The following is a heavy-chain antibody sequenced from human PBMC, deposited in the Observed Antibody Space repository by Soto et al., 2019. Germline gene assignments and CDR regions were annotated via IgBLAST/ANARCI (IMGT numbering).Heavy chain of an antibody. D-gene: IGHD3-10*01. CDR3: ARGVRGYGSGSYSRNYYYYGMDV. CDR1: GGSFSGYY. CDR2: INHSGST. J-gene: IGHJ6*02. V-gene: IGHV4-34*01. Sequence: PSETLSLTCAVYGGSFSGYYWSWIRQPPGKGLEWIGEINHSGSTNYNPSLKSRVTISVDTSKNQFSLRLSSVTAADTAVYYCARGVRGYGSGSYSRNYYYYGMDVWGQGTTVTVSS.